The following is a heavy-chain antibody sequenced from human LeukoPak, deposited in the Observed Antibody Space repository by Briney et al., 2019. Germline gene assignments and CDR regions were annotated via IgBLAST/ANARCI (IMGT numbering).Heavy chain of an antibody. CDR2: IHHSGST. CDR3: ASEIVDTAMVTPYFDQ. J-gene: IGHJ4*02. V-gene: IGHV4-38-2*02. D-gene: IGHD5-18*01. CDR1: GYSFTSDYY. Sequence: PSETLSLTCTASGYSFTSDYYWGWIRQPPGKGLEWIGSIHHSGSTYYNLSLKSRVTISVETSKNQFSLKMTSVTAADTAVYYCASEIVDTAMVTPYFDQWGQGTLVTVSS.